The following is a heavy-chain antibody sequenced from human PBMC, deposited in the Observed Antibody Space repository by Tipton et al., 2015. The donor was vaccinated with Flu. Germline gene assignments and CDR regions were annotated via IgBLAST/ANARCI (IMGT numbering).Heavy chain of an antibody. Sequence: SLTCTVSGGSVSSGSYYWSWIRQPPGKGLEWIGYIYYSGSTNYNPSLKSRVTISVDTSKNQFSLKLSSVTAADTAVYYCARDRIGPLGPRYYYYYSMDVWGQGTTVTVSS. J-gene: IGHJ6*02. CDR1: GGSVSSGSYY. CDR2: IYYSGST. V-gene: IGHV4-61*01. CDR3: ARDRIGPLGPRYYYYYSMDV. D-gene: IGHD7-27*01.